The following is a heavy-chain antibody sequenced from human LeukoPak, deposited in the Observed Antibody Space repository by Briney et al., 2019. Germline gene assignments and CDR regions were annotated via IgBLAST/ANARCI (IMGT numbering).Heavy chain of an antibody. J-gene: IGHJ5*02. CDR2: ISYDGSNK. D-gene: IGHD6-19*01. CDR1: GFTFSSYA. CDR3: ARGQWLIHGNWFDP. Sequence: GGSLRLSCAASGFTFSSYAMHWVRQAPGKGLEWVAVISYDGSNKYYADSVKGRFTISRDNSKNTLYLQMNSLRAEDTAVYYCARGQWLIHGNWFDPWGQGTLVTVSS. V-gene: IGHV3-30*04.